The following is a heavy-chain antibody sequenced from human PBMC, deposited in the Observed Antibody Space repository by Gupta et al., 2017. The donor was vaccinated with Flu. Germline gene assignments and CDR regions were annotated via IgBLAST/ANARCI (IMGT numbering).Heavy chain of an antibody. CDR3: TTDSSGGITFDI. CDR1: GFSFTYAY. J-gene: IGHJ3*02. D-gene: IGHD3-10*01. V-gene: IGHV3-15*01. Sequence: EGQLVESGGGLVQPGGSLRLSCSASGFSFTYAYMNWVRQAPGKGLEWVGRLKSEADGGTADYAAPVNGRFTISRDDSKNTLWLQMNSLRTEDTAVYYCTTDSSGGITFDIWGQGTPVTVSA. CDR2: LKSEADGGTA.